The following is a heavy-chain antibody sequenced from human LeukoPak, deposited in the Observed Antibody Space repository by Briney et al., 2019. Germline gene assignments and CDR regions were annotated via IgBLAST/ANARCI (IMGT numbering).Heavy chain of an antibody. D-gene: IGHD2-2*01. CDR1: GFTFSSFG. CDR2: ISYDGSSK. V-gene: IGHV3-30*18. J-gene: IGHJ3*02. Sequence: GGSLRLSCAASGFTFSSFGMHWVRQAPGKGLEWVAGISYDGSSKYYADSVKGRFTISRDNSKNTLYLQMNSLRAEDTAVYYCAKGLGYCSSTSCRCAFDIWGQGTMVTVSS. CDR3: AKGLGYCSSTSCRCAFDI.